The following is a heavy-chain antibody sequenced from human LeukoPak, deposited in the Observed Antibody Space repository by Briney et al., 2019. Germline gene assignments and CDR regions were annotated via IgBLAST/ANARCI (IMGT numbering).Heavy chain of an antibody. CDR2: INPNSGGT. V-gene: IGHV1-2*02. Sequence: GASVKVSCKASGYTFTGYYMHWVRQAPGQGLEWMGWINPNSGGTNYAQKFQGRVTMTRATSISTAYMELSRLRSDDTAVYYCARDTAMVTYWFDPWGQGTLVTVSS. CDR1: GYTFTGYY. J-gene: IGHJ5*02. D-gene: IGHD5-18*01. CDR3: ARDTAMVTYWFDP.